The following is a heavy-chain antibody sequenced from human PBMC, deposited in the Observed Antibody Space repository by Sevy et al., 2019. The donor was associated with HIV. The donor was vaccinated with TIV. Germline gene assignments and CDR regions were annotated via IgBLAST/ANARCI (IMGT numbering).Heavy chain of an antibody. CDR1: GGSISSGTYD. V-gene: IGHV4-61*02. CDR3: ARDTPGVTSTSGAFDP. Sequence: SETLSLTCTVSGGSISSGTYDWNWIRQPAGKGLEWIGRIYTSGSSDYSPSLKSRVTMSIDTSKNQFSLKLSSLTAADTAVYYCARDTPGVTSTSGAFDPWGQGTLVTVSS. CDR2: IYTSGSS. D-gene: IGHD7-27*01. J-gene: IGHJ5*02.